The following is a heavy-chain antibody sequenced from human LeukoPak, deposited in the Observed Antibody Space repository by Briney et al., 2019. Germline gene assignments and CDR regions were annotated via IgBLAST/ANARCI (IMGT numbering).Heavy chain of an antibody. CDR2: INPNSGGT. J-gene: IGHJ5*02. D-gene: IGHD3-16*01. CDR1: GYTFTGYY. CDR3: ARGCGGPYNWFDP. V-gene: IGHV1-2*06. Sequence: ASVKVSCKASGYTFTGYYMHWVRQAPGQGLEWMGRINPNSGGTNYAQKFQGRVTMTRDTSISTAYMELSRLRSDDTAVYYCARGCGGPYNWFDPWGQGALVTVSS.